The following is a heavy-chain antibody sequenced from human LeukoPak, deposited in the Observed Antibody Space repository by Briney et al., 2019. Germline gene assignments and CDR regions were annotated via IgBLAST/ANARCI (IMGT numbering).Heavy chain of an antibody. CDR1: GYPFTSYS. CDR2: INPNSGGT. V-gene: IGHV1-2*02. Sequence: GASVKLFCNASGYPFTSYSMNWVRQASGQGLEWMGWINPNSGGTNYAQKFQGRVTMTRDTSISTAYMELSRLRFDDTAVYYCASGSSYDSSGRGFDYWGQGTLVTVSS. J-gene: IGHJ4*02. D-gene: IGHD3-22*01. CDR3: ASGSSYDSSGRGFDY.